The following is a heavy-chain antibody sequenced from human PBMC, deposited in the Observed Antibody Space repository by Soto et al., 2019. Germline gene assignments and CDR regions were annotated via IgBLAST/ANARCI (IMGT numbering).Heavy chain of an antibody. CDR1: GGSFSGYC. D-gene: IGHD6-13*01. Sequence: PSETLSLTCAVDGGSFSGYCWSWIRQTPGKGLEWIGEINHSGSTNYNPSLKSRVTISVDTSKNQFSLKLDSVTAADTAVYYCARQAAAPGIDLWFDPWGQGTLVTVSS. J-gene: IGHJ5*02. V-gene: IGHV4-34*01. CDR3: ARQAAAPGIDLWFDP. CDR2: INHSGST.